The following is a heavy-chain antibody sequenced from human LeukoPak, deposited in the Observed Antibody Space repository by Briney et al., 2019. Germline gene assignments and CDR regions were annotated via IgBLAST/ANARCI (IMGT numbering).Heavy chain of an antibody. D-gene: IGHD1-1*01. CDR3: ARDPYNGAYSEGYYYYYMDV. CDR2: ISSGGMWI. V-gene: IGHV3-21*01. CDR1: GFTFSSYS. Sequence: GGSLRLSCAASGFTFSSYSMNRVRQAPGKGLEWVSSISSGGMWIYYADSLKGRFTISRDNAKNSLYLQMNSLRVEDTAIYYCARDPYNGAYSEGYYYYYMDVWGKGTTVTVSS. J-gene: IGHJ6*03.